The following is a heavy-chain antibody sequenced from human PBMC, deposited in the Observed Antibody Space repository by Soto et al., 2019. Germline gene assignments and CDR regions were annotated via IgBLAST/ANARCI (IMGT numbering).Heavy chain of an antibody. V-gene: IGHV4-59*01. CDR1: GGSISSYY. CDR2: SYYSGST. D-gene: IGHD5-18*01. Sequence: PSETLSLTCTVSGGSISSYYWSWIRQPPGKGLEWIGYSYYSGSTNYNPSLKSRVTISVDTSKNQFSLKLSSVTAADTAVYYCARESSYGPNWFDPWGQGTLVTVSS. J-gene: IGHJ5*02. CDR3: ARESSYGPNWFDP.